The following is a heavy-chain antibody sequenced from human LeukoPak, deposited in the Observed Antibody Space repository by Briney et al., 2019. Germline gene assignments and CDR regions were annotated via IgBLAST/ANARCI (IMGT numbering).Heavy chain of an antibody. CDR1: GFIFSSYA. V-gene: IGHV3-23*01. CDR2: ISGSGGST. CDR3: AKAPSSWYKTEYFQH. J-gene: IGHJ1*01. Sequence: PGGSLRLSCAASGFIFSSYAMSWVRQAPGKGLEWVSAISGSGGSTYYADSVKGRFTISRDNSKNTLYLQMNSLRAEDTAVYYCAKAPSSWYKTEYFQHWGQGTLVTVSS. D-gene: IGHD6-13*01.